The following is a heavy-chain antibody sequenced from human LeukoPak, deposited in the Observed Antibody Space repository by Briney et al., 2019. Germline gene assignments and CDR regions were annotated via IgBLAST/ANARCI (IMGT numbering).Heavy chain of an antibody. CDR2: ISGSGGT. CDR3: AKSWREYGSSGYYFFDI. J-gene: IGHJ3*02. CDR1: GFTFSSYA. V-gene: IGHV3-23*01. D-gene: IGHD3-22*01. Sequence: GGSLRLSCAASGFTFSSYAMHWVRQAPGKGLEWVSSISGSGGTNYADFVKGRFTISRDNSKSTLFLQMNSLRAEDTAVYYCAKSWREYGSSGYYFFDIWGHGTMATVSS.